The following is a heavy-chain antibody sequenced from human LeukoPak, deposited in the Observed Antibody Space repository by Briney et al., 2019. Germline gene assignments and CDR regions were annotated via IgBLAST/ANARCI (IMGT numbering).Heavy chain of an antibody. Sequence: PSETLSLTCTVSGGSISSYYWSWIRQPPGKGLEWIGYIYYSGSTNYNPSLKSRVTISVDTSKNQFSLRLSSVTAADTAIYYCAIAVSGRFDYWGQGTLVTVSS. J-gene: IGHJ4*02. V-gene: IGHV4-59*08. D-gene: IGHD6-19*01. CDR1: GGSISSYY. CDR3: AIAVSGRFDY. CDR2: IYYSGST.